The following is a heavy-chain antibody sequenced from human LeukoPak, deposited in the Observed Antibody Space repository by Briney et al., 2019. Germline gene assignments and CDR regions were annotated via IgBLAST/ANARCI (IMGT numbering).Heavy chain of an antibody. J-gene: IGHJ1*01. D-gene: IGHD2-15*01. V-gene: IGHV4-59*08. Sequence: SETLSLTCTVSGGSISSYYWSWIRQPPGKGLEWIGYIYYSGSTNYNSSLKSRVTISVDTSKNQFSLKLSSVTAADTAVYYCASCSGGSCYSPLYFQHWGQGTLVTVSS. CDR1: GGSISSYY. CDR2: IYYSGST. CDR3: ASCSGGSCYSPLYFQH.